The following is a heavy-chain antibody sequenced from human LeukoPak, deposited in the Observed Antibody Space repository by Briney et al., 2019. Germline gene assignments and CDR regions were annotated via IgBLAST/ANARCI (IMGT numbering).Heavy chain of an antibody. D-gene: IGHD6-19*01. CDR3: ARESDSGYSSSFNWFDP. Sequence: ASVKVSCKASGYSFTSYYMHWVRQAPGQGLEWMGIINPSGGSTSYAQKFQGRATMTRDTSTRTVYVELSSLRSEDTAVYYCARESDSGYSSSFNWFDPWGQGTLVTVSS. CDR2: INPSGGST. CDR1: GYSFTSYY. J-gene: IGHJ5*02. V-gene: IGHV1-46*01.